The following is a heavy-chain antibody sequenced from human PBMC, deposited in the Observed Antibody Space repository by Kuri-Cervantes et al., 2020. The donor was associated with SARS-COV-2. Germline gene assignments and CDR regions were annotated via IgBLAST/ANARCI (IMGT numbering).Heavy chain of an antibody. V-gene: IGHV4-59*01. CDR1: GGSISSYY. CDR3: ARDNLRRYVVVTAINYYYYGMDV. J-gene: IGHJ6*02. D-gene: IGHD2-21*02. CDR2: IYYSGST. Sequence: ESLKISCTVSGGSISSYYWSWIRQPPGKGLEWIGYIYYSGSTNYNPSLKSRVTISVDTSKNQFSLKLSSVTAADTAVYYCARDNLRRYVVVTAINYYYYGMDVWGQGTTVTVSS.